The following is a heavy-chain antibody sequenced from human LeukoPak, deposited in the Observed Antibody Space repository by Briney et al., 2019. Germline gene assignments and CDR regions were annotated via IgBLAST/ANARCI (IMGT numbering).Heavy chain of an antibody. Sequence: GGSLRLSCAASGFTFSSYGMHWVRQAPGPGLEWVAVISYDGSNKYYADSVKGRFTISRDNSKKTLYLQMNSLRAEDTAVYYCAKDRVLDYYGMDVWGKGTTVTVSS. J-gene: IGHJ6*04. CDR2: ISYDGSNK. CDR1: GFTFSSYG. CDR3: AKDRVLDYYGMDV. V-gene: IGHV3-30*18. D-gene: IGHD3-3*01.